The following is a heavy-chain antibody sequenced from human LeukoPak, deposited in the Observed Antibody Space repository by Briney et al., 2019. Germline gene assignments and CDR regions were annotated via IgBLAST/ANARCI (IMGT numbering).Heavy chain of an antibody. CDR3: ARCYYYYYMDV. CDR1: GGSISSGSYY. V-gene: IGHV4-61*02. Sequence: SETLSLTCTVSGGSISSGSYYWSWIRQPAGKGLEWIGRIYTSGSTNYNPSLKSRVTISVDTSKNQFSLKLSSVTAADTAVYYCARCYYYYYMDVWGKGTTVTIPS. J-gene: IGHJ6*03. CDR2: IYTSGST.